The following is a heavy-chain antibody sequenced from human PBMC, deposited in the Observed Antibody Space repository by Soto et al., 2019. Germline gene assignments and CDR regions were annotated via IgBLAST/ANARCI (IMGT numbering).Heavy chain of an antibody. D-gene: IGHD6-19*01. CDR2: IYWDDDK. CDR3: AHIVVAGLGYYFDY. Sequence: SGPTLVNPTETLTLTCTFSGFSLSARGEVVGWIRQPPGKALEWLALIYWDDDKRYSPFLKSRLTITKDTSKNQVVLTMSNMDPVDTARYYCAHIVVAGLGYYFDYWGQGTLVTVSS. CDR1: GFSLSARGEV. V-gene: IGHV2-5*02. J-gene: IGHJ4*02.